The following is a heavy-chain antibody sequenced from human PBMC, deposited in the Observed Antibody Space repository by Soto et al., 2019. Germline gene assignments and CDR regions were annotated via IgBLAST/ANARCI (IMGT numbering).Heavy chain of an antibody. CDR3: ARRGIGGVIAAISDY. V-gene: IGHV4-39*01. D-gene: IGHD3-16*02. CDR2: IYYSGST. CDR1: GGSISSSSYY. Sequence: QLQLQESGPGLVKPSETLSLTCTVSGGSISSSSYYWGWIRQPPGKGLEWIGSIYYSGSTYYNPSLKSRVTISVDTSKNQFSLKLSSVTAADTAVYYCARRGIGGVIAAISDYWGQGTLVTVSS. J-gene: IGHJ4*02.